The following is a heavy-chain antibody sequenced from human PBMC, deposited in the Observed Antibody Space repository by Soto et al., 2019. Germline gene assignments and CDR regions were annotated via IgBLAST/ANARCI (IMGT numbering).Heavy chain of an antibody. CDR2: ISYDGSNK. D-gene: IGHD5-12*01. Sequence: PGGSLRLSCAASGFTFSSYAMHWVRQAPGKGLEWVAVISYDGSNKYYADSVKGRFTISRDNSKNTLYLQMKSLRAEDTAVYYCARTKATKLVDGMDVWGQGTTVTVSS. V-gene: IGHV3-30-3*01. J-gene: IGHJ6*02. CDR1: GFTFSSYA. CDR3: ARTKATKLVDGMDV.